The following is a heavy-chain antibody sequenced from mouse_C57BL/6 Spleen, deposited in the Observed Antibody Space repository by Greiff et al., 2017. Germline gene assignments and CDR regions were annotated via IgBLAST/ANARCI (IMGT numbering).Heavy chain of an antibody. CDR3: ARDDDGSHFDY. V-gene: IGHV5-4*01. J-gene: IGHJ2*01. D-gene: IGHD2-3*01. CDR1: GFTFSSYA. Sequence: EVQGVESGGGLVKPGGSLKLSCAASGFTFSSYAMSWVRQTPDKRLEWVATISDGGSYTYYPDNVKGRFTISRDNAKNNLYLQMSHLKSEDTAMXYCARDDDGSHFDYWGQGTTLTVSS. CDR2: ISDGGSYT.